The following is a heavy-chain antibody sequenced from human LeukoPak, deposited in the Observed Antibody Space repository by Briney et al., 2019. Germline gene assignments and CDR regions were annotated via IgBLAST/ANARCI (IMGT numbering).Heavy chain of an antibody. V-gene: IGHV3-73*01. CDR2: ITTKRSNYAT. D-gene: IGHD6-19*01. Sequence: GGSLKLSCAASGFTFSDSDIHWVRQASGKGLEWVGRITTKRSNYATAYTASVKGRFTISRHDSENTAYLQMNSLKTEDTALYYCTTYRSGHYWGQGTLVTVSS. J-gene: IGHJ4*02. CDR3: TTYRSGHY. CDR1: GFTFSDSD.